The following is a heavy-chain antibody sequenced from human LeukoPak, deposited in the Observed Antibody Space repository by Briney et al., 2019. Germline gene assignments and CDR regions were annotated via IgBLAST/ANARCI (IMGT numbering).Heavy chain of an antibody. CDR3: AMDYDYGDTVYYYYYMDV. CDR2: ISSSSSYI. Sequence: GGSLRLSCAASGFTFSSYSMYWVRQAPGKGLEWVSSISSSSSYIYYADSVKGRFTISRDNAKNSLYLQMNSLRAEDTAVYYCAMDYDYGDTVYYYYYMDVWGKGTTVTVSS. V-gene: IGHV3-21*01. D-gene: IGHD4-17*01. CDR1: GFTFSSYS. J-gene: IGHJ6*03.